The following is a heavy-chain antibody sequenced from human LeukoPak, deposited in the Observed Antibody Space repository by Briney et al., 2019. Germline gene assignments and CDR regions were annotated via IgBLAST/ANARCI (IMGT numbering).Heavy chain of an antibody. CDR3: ARQTSAAAGTWYYYYYMDV. J-gene: IGHJ6*03. D-gene: IGHD6-13*01. Sequence: GGSLRLSCAASGFTFSSYEMNWVRQAPGKGLEWVSYISSSGSTIYYADSVKGRFTISRDNAKNSLYLQMNSLRAEDTAVYYCARQTSAAAGTWYYYYYMDVWGKGTTVTISS. V-gene: IGHV3-48*03. CDR1: GFTFSSYE. CDR2: ISSSGSTI.